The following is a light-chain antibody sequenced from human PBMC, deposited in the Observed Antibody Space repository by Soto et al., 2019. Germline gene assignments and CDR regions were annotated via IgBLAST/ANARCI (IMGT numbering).Light chain of an antibody. CDR3: SSYTSSSTPLYV. CDR2: EVS. CDR1: SSDVGGYNY. Sequence: QSVLTQPASVSGSPGQSITLSCTGTSSDVGGYNYVSWYQQHPGKAPKLMIYEVSNRPSGASNRFSGSKSGNTASPTISGLQAEDEADYYCSSYTSSSTPLYVFGTGTKVTVL. V-gene: IGLV2-14*01. J-gene: IGLJ1*01.